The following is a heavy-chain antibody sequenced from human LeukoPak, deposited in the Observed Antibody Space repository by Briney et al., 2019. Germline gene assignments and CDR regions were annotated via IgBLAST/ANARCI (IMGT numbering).Heavy chain of an antibody. CDR2: ISRNGGDT. J-gene: IGHJ4*02. CDR1: GYKGSSWA. Sequence: AVGYKGSSWAVYSDRQGPGHVLPFVSAISRNGGDTSYGNSVRGRFIISRDNSKNTVYLQMGSLRSEVAGVYYCARIPEYWGQGTLVAVSS. V-gene: IGHV3-64*01. CDR3: ARIPEY.